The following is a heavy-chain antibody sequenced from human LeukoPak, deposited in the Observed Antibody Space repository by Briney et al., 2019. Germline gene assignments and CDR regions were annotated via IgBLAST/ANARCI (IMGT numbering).Heavy chain of an antibody. D-gene: IGHD2-15*01. J-gene: IGHJ4*02. Sequence: GGSLRLSCAASGFTFSCYAMTWVRQAPGKGLEWVSAISDSGRSTYYADSVKGRFTISRDVSKSTLYLQMNSLRAEDTALYYCAKGQRWELPLDFWGQGTLVTVSS. CDR3: AKGQRWELPLDF. CDR2: ISDSGRST. CDR1: GFTFSCYA. V-gene: IGHV3-23*01.